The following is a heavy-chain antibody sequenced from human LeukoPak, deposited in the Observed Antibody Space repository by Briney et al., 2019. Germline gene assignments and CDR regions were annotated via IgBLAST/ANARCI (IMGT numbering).Heavy chain of an antibody. CDR1: GFTFSSFW. V-gene: IGHV3-7*01. Sequence: PGGSLRLSCEASGFTFSSFWMGWVRQAPGKGLEWVASIRWDDERHHVDSVTGRFSVSRDNAKNSLYLQMNSLRAEDTAVYFCSRITTNGYFEYWGQGALVTVSS. D-gene: IGHD1-1*01. CDR3: SRITTNGYFEY. J-gene: IGHJ4*02. CDR2: IRWDDER.